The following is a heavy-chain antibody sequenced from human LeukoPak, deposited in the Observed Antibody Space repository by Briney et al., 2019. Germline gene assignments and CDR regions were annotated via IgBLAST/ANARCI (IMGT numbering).Heavy chain of an antibody. J-gene: IGHJ4*02. CDR2: IIPIFGTA. CDR3: TRGGNDFVWGSYRYTGIDY. D-gene: IGHD3-16*02. V-gene: IGHV1-69*06. Sequence: SVKVSCKASGGTFSRSAISWVRQAPGHELEWMGGIIPIFGTANYAQKFQGRVTITADKSTSTAYMELSRLRSEDTGVYYCTRGGNDFVWGSYRYTGIDYWGQGTLVTVSS. CDR1: GGTFSRSA.